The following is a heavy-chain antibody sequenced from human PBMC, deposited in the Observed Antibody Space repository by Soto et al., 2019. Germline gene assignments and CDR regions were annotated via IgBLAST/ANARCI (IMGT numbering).Heavy chain of an antibody. CDR1: GGSFSGDY. D-gene: IGHD2-21*02. V-gene: IGHV4-34*01. J-gene: IGHJ6*02. CDR2: INHSGTI. CDR3: ARADRTLVTSYSLDV. Sequence: SETLSLTCAVYGGSFSGDYWTWIRQPPGNGLEWIGEINHSGTINFNPSLKSRLTISLDTSKKHFSLKLSSVTDADTAAYYCARADRTLVTSYSLDVWRQGTTVTVSS.